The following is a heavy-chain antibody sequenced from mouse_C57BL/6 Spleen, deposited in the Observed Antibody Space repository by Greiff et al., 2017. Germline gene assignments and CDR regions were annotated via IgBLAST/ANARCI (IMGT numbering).Heavy chain of an antibody. CDR2: ISYNGSN. CDR3: AREGIYYYGRAWFAY. CDR1: GYSITSGYY. V-gene: IGHV3-6*01. Sequence: EVQLVESGPGLVKPSQSLSLTCSVTGYSITSGYYWNWIRQFPGNKLEWMGYISYNGSNNYNPSLKNRISITRDTSKNQFFLKLNSVTTEDTATYYCAREGIYYYGRAWFAYWGQGTLVTVSA. J-gene: IGHJ3*01. D-gene: IGHD1-1*01.